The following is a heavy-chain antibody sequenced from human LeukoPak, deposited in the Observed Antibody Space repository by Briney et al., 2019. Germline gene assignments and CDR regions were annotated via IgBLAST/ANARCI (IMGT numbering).Heavy chain of an antibody. J-gene: IGHJ6*02. Sequence: GASVKVSCKASGYTFTGYYMHWVRQAPGQGLEWMGWINPNSGGTNYAQKFQGRVTVTRDTSISTAYMELSRLRSDDTAVYYCAREDYGDYGTPYYYYGMDVWGQGTTVTVSS. CDR3: AREDYGDYGTPYYYYGMDV. CDR1: GYTFTGYY. CDR2: INPNSGGT. V-gene: IGHV1-2*02. D-gene: IGHD4-17*01.